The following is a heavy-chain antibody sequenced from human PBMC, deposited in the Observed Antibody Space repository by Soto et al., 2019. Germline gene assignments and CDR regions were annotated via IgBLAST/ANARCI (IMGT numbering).Heavy chain of an antibody. CDR2: IIPIFGTA. D-gene: IGHD6-6*01. CDR1: GAPFSSYA. V-gene: IGHV1-69*01. Sequence: GASVKVSCQASGAPFSSYAISWVRQAPGQGLEWMGGIIPIFGTANYAQKFQGRVTITADESTSTAYMELSSLRSEDTAVYYCARPRYSSSPYYYYYGMDVWGQGTTVTVSS. J-gene: IGHJ6*02. CDR3: ARPRYSSSPYYYYYGMDV.